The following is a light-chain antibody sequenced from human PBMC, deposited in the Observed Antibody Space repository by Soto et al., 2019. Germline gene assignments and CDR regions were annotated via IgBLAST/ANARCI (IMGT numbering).Light chain of an antibody. CDR3: QQYGSSLT. J-gene: IGKJ3*01. CDR2: GAS. Sequence: EIVLTQSPGTLSLSPGERATLSCRASQSVSSDFLAWYQQKPGQAPRLLIYGASSRATGIPDRFSGSGSGTDFTLTISRLEPEDFAVYYCQQYGSSLTVGPGTKVDIK. CDR1: QSVSSDF. V-gene: IGKV3-20*01.